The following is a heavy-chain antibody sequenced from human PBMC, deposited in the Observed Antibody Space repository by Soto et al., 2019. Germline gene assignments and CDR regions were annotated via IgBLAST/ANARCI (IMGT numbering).Heavy chain of an antibody. CDR1: GFTFSNAW. Sequence: PGGSLRLSCAASGFTFSNAWMSWVRQAPGKGLEWVGRIKSKTDGGTTDYAAPVKGRFTISRDDSKNTLYLQMNSLKTEDTAVYYCTTDSQPTYYDYIWGSYRYMHYYYYYMDVWGKGTTVTVSS. CDR3: TTDSQPTYYDYIWGSYRYMHYYYYYMDV. J-gene: IGHJ6*03. V-gene: IGHV3-15*01. D-gene: IGHD3-16*02. CDR2: IKSKTDGGTT.